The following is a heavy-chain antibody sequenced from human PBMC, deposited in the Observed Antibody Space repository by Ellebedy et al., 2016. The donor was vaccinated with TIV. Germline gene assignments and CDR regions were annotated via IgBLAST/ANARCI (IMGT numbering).Heavy chain of an antibody. V-gene: IGHV4-4*02. Sequence: SETLSLTXAVSGDSITSNNWWSWVRQPPGKGLEWIGEMYHSGSSNYNSSLKSRATLSVDKSNNQFSLNLGSVTAADTAVYYCARKGWARGDIDYWGQGTPVTVSS. CDR1: GDSITSNNW. J-gene: IGHJ4*02. CDR3: ARKGWARGDIDY. CDR2: MYHSGSS. D-gene: IGHD3-10*01.